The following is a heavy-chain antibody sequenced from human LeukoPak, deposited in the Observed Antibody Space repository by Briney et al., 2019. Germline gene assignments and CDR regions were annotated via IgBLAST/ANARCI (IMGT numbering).Heavy chain of an antibody. D-gene: IGHD3-3*01. CDR2: IYYSGIS. CDR3: ARGHYDFWSGYYRVYYFDY. Sequence: SETLSLTCTVSGGSISSSTYYWGWIRQPPGKGLEWIGSIYYSGISYYNPSLKSRVTISVHTSKNQFSLKLSSVTAADTAVYYCARGHYDFWSGYYRVYYFDYWGQGTLVTVSS. J-gene: IGHJ4*02. V-gene: IGHV4-39*01. CDR1: GGSISSSTYY.